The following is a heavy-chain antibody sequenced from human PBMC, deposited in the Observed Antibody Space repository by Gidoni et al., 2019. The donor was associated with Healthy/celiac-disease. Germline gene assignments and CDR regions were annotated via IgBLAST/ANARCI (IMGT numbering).Heavy chain of an antibody. CDR2: IYYSGST. J-gene: IGHJ4*02. D-gene: IGHD3-10*01. CDR1: GVSISSISYY. Sequence: QLQLQESGPRLVKPSEPLSLTCTVSGVSISSISYYWGWIRQPPGKGLEWIGSIYYSGSTYYNPSLKSRVTISVDTSKNQFSMKLSSVTAADTAVYYCARGDGITMVRGVFFDYWGQGTLVTVSS. V-gene: IGHV4-39*07. CDR3: ARGDGITMVRGVFFDY.